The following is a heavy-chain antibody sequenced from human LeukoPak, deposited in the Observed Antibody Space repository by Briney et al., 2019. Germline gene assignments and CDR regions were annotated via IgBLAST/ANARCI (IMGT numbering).Heavy chain of an antibody. V-gene: IGHV3-74*01. CDR3: ARFGAVVVPAAITTAGDY. CDR1: GFTFNSYW. Sequence: PGGSLRLSCKVSGFTFNSYWMHWVRQAPGKGLVWVARMNNDGRVITYADSVKGRFTISRDNAKNTLYLQMNSLRAEDTAVYYCARFGAVVVPAAITTAGDYWGQGTLVTVSS. CDR2: MNNDGRVI. D-gene: IGHD2-2*01. J-gene: IGHJ4*02.